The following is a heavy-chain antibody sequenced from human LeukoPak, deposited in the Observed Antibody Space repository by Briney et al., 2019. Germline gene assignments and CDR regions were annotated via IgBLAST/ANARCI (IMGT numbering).Heavy chain of an antibody. CDR2: IYTSGST. J-gene: IGHJ4*02. D-gene: IGHD3-22*01. Sequence: SETLSLTCTVSGGSISSYYWSWIRQPAGKGLEWIGRIYTSGSTNYNPSLKSRVTMSVDTSKNQFSLKPSSVTAAGTAVYYCARGPSMIAPPGDFFDYWGQGTLVTVSS. CDR1: GGSISSYY. CDR3: ARGPSMIAPPGDFFDY. V-gene: IGHV4-4*07.